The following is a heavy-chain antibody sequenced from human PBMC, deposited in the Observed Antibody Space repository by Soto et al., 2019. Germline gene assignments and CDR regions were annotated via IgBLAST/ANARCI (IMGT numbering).Heavy chain of an antibody. CDR2: MYDGGST. V-gene: IGHV3-66*04. Sequence: EVRLVESGGALVQPGGSLRLSCVVSGFTVSSTFMSWVRQAPGKGLEWVSVMYDGGSTRYAESVRGRFTISRDDSRNTLYLQMDRLRVEDTAVYYCARPMGNGWGDNRGQGTLVTVSS. CDR1: GFTVSSTF. D-gene: IGHD6-19*01. J-gene: IGHJ4*02. CDR3: ARPMGNGWGDN.